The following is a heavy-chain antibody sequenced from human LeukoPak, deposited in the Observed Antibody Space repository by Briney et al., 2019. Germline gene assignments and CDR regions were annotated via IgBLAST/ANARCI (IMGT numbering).Heavy chain of an antibody. CDR1: GYTFTSYG. CDR3: ARDPTNSHYYYGMDV. V-gene: IGHV1-18*04. J-gene: IGHJ6*04. CDR2: ISAYNGNT. Sequence: ASVKVSCKASGYTFTSYGISWARQAPGQGLEWMGWISAYNGNTNYAQKLQGRVTMTTDTSTSTGYMELRSLRSDDTAVYYCARDPTNSHYYYGMDVWGKGTTVTVSS. D-gene: IGHD2-8*01.